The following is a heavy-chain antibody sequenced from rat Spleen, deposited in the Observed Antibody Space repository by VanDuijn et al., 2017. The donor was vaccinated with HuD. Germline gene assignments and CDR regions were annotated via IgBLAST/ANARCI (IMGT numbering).Heavy chain of an antibody. CDR3: TREGHTMDRATYWFAY. Sequence: QVQLKESGPGLVQPSQTLSLTCTVSGFSLTSDGVSWVRQPPGKGLEWIAAVSSGGNTYYDSTLKSRLSISRDTSKGQVFLKIYSLQTEDKASYFCTREGHTMDRATYWFAYWGQGTLVTVSS. CDR2: VSSGGNT. J-gene: IGHJ3*01. V-gene: IGHV2S12*01. CDR1: GFSLTSDG. D-gene: IGHD1-9*01.